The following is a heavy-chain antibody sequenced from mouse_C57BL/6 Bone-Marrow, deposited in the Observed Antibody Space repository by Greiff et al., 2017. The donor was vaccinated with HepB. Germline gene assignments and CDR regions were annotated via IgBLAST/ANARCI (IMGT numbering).Heavy chain of an antibody. Sequence: EVQLVESGGGLVKPGGSLKLSCAASGFTFSSYAMSWVRQTPEKRLEWVATISDGGSYTYYPDNVKGRFTISSDNATNNLYLQMSHLKSEDTAIYYCARGGIIYYYGSSYASYWYFDVWGTGTTVTVSS. D-gene: IGHD1-1*01. V-gene: IGHV5-4*01. CDR1: GFTFSSYA. CDR2: ISDGGSYT. CDR3: ARGGIIYYYGSSYASYWYFDV. J-gene: IGHJ1*03.